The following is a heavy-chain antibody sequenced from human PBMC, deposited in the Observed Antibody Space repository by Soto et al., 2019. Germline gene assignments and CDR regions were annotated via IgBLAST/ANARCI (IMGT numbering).Heavy chain of an antibody. J-gene: IGHJ6*02. CDR2: IKSETDGGTT. CDR1: GFTFSNAW. CDR3: TTDSTVTYYYYGMDV. D-gene: IGHD4-17*01. V-gene: IGHV3-15*07. Sequence: GGSLRLSCAASGFTFSNAWMNWVRQAPGKGLEWVGRIKSETDGGTTDYAAPVKGRFTISRDDSKNTLYLQMNSLKTEDTAVYYCTTDSTVTYYYYGMDVWGQGTTVTVSS.